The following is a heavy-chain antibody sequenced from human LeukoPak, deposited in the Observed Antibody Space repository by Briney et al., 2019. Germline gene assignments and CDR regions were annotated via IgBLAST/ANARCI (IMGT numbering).Heavy chain of an antibody. Sequence: SETLSLTCTVSGGSITTSSYYWGWIRQPPGKGLEWIGNINYSGSSYYNPSLKSRVTICLDSSKNQFSLKVTSVTAADTAVYYCARREGYNRLYFDYWGQGTLVTVSS. D-gene: IGHD5-24*01. J-gene: IGHJ4*02. CDR2: INYSGSS. CDR3: ARREGYNRLYFDY. CDR1: GGSITTSSYY. V-gene: IGHV4-39*01.